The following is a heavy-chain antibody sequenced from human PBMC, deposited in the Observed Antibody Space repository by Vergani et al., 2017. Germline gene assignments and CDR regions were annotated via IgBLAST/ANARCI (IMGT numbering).Heavy chain of an antibody. CDR2: ITPQNGGT. J-gene: IGHJ5*02. Sequence: QVQLVQSGAEVKKPGASVKVSCKASGYYFTDNYLHWVRQAPGQGLEWMGRITPQNGGTQYAEKFKGRITMTRDTSITTAYMELTSLTSDDTAVYYCVRGGTFGWLSTWCQGTLFTVSS. V-gene: IGHV1-2*02. CDR3: VRGGTFGWLST. CDR1: GYYFTDNY. D-gene: IGHD3-9*01.